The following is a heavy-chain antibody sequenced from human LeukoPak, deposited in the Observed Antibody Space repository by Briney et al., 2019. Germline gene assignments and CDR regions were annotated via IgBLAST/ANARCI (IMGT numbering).Heavy chain of an antibody. Sequence: SETLSLTCTVSGDSISRSYYYWGWIRQPPGKGLEWIGSIYYSGATYYNPSLKSRLTISLDTSKNQFSLRRNSVNAADTSVYYCAAEKQMEGGKWAFNDWGQGTLVTVSS. D-gene: IGHD3-16*01. J-gene: IGHJ4*02. CDR2: IYYSGAT. V-gene: IGHV4-39*01. CDR1: GDSISRSYYY. CDR3: AAEKQMEGGKWAFND.